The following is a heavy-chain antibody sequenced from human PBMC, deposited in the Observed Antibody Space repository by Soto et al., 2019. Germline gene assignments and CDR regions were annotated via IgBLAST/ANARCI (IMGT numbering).Heavy chain of an antibody. V-gene: IGHV4-39*01. D-gene: IGHD3-9*01. CDR1: GGSITSSSYY. CDR2: VYYNGNT. J-gene: IGHJ4*02. Sequence: PSETLSLTCSVSGGSITSSSYYWGWIRQPPGMGLEWIGNVYYNGNTYYNPSLKSRVAISVDTSNNQFSLKLNSVTAADTAVYYCARLSTLTGYYALTRFYFDYWGQGTLVTVSS. CDR3: ARLSTLTGYYALTRFYFDY.